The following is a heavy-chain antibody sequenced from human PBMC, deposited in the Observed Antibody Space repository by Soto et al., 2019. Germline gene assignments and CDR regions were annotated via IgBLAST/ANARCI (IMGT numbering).Heavy chain of an antibody. Sequence: PGGSLRLSCAASGFTFSNAWMSWVRQAPGKGLEWVGRIKSKTDGGTTDYAAPVKGRFTISRDDSKNTLYLQMNSLETEDTAVYYCTTDQEQHYYYYYGMDVWGQGTTVTVSS. J-gene: IGHJ6*02. CDR1: GFTFSNAW. CDR3: TTDQEQHYYYYYGMDV. D-gene: IGHD6-13*01. V-gene: IGHV3-15*01. CDR2: IKSKTDGGTT.